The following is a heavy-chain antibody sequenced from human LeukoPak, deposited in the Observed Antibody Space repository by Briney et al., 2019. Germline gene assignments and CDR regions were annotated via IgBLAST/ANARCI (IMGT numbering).Heavy chain of an antibody. CDR2: INHSGST. V-gene: IGHV4-34*01. Sequence: SETLSLTCAVYGGSLSGYYWSWIRQSPGKGLEWIGEINHSGSTNYNPSLKSRVTISVDTSKNQFSLKLTSVTAADTAVYYCARFQGAFYYYYMDVWGKGTTVTVSS. J-gene: IGHJ6*03. CDR3: ARFQGAFYYYYMDV. CDR1: GGSLSGYY.